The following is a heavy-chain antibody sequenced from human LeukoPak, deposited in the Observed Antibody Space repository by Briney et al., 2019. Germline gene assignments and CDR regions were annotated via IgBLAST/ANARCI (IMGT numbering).Heavy chain of an antibody. CDR1: GGTFSSYA. V-gene: IGHV1-69*06. CDR2: IIPIFGTA. J-gene: IGHJ4*02. D-gene: IGHD6-19*01. CDR3: AGGGIGVAGTTPVDY. Sequence: GASVKVSCKASGGTFSSYAISWVRQAPGQGLEWMGGIIPIFGTANYAQKFQGRVTITADKSTSTAYMELSSLRSEDTAVYYCAGGGIGVAGTTPVDYWGQGTLVTVSS.